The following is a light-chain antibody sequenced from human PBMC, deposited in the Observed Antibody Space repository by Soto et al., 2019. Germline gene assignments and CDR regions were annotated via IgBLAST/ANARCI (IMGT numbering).Light chain of an antibody. V-gene: IGLV1-51*01. CDR2: DSN. Sequence: QSVLTQPPSVSAAPGQKVTISCSGSSSNIGSNSVSWYQQLPGTAPKLLIYDSNKRPSGIPDRFSGSKSGTSATLGITGLQTGDEADYYCGTWDSSLSAGRVFGGGTKLTVL. CDR1: SSNIGSNS. CDR3: GTWDSSLSAGRV. J-gene: IGLJ3*02.